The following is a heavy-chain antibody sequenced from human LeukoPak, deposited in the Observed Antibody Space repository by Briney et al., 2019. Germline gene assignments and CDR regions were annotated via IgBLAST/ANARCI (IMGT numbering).Heavy chain of an antibody. D-gene: IGHD3-22*01. Sequence: ASVKVSCKASGYTFTNYDINWVRQAPGQGLEWMEWMNSKSGDRGHSQKFQGRVTVTSNTFTTTAYMELSSLRFDDTAVYYCARESTDSSGYTEAFDIWGQGTMVTVSS. CDR1: GYTFTNYD. CDR3: ARESTDSSGYTEAFDI. V-gene: IGHV1-8*03. CDR2: MNSKSGDR. J-gene: IGHJ3*02.